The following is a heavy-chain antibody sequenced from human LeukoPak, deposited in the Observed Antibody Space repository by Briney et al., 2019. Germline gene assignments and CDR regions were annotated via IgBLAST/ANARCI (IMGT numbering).Heavy chain of an antibody. CDR2: ISYHARDQ. Sequence: GGSLRLSCAASGFTFSSYAMHWVRQAPGKGLEWVTVISYHARDQFYADSVKGRFTVSRDNSKNTLYLQMNSLRAEDSAVYYCARGRYSSRSGGYYFDIWGQGTLVTVSS. CDR1: GFTFSSYA. J-gene: IGHJ4*02. CDR3: ARGRYSSRSGGYYFDI. D-gene: IGHD6-13*01. V-gene: IGHV3-30*04.